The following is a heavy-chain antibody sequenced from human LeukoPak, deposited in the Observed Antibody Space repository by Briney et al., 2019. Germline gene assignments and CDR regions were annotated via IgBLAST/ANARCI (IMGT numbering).Heavy chain of an antibody. CDR2: IIPIFGTA. Sequence: SVKVSCKASGGTFSSYAISWVRQAPGQGLEWMGGIIPIFGTASYAQKFQGRVTITADKSTSTAYMELSSLRSEDTAVYYCARSYVGGYYFDYWGQGTLVTVSS. CDR3: ARSYVGGYYFDY. CDR1: GGTFSSYA. D-gene: IGHD3-16*01. V-gene: IGHV1-69*06. J-gene: IGHJ4*02.